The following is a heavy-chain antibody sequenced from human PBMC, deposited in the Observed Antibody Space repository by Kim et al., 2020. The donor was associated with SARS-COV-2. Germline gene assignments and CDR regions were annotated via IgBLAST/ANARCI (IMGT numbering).Heavy chain of an antibody. Sequence: SETLSLTCTMTGGSFSSNYWSWIRQPPGKGLEWIGYIYYSGSINYNPSPKSRVTISLDTSKNQFSLKLSSVTAADTAVYYCARRPGSYYCGMDVWGQGTTITVSS. V-gene: IGHV4-59*08. D-gene: IGHD2-15*01. CDR2: IYYSGSI. CDR1: GGSFSSNY. J-gene: IGHJ6*02. CDR3: ARRPGSYYCGMDV.